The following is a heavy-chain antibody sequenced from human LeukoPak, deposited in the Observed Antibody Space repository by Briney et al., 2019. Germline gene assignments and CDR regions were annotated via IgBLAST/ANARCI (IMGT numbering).Heavy chain of an antibody. CDR3: AREIGYCSSTSCHARLFDY. J-gene: IGHJ4*02. CDR1: GYTFTGYG. CDR2: INTNTGNP. V-gene: IGHV7-4-1*02. Sequence: ASVKVSCKASGYTFTGYGMNWVRQAPGQGLEWMGWINTNTGNPTYAQGFTGRFVFSLDTSVSTAYLQISSLKAEDTAVYYCAREIGYCSSTSCHARLFDYWGQGTLVTVSS. D-gene: IGHD2-2*01.